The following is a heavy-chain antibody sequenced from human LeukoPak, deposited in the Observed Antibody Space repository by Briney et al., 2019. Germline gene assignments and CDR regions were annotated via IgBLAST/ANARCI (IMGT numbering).Heavy chain of an antibody. CDR2: ISSNGGST. CDR1: GFTFSSYA. CDR3: ASPSSGQSFDI. J-gene: IGHJ3*02. D-gene: IGHD3-22*01. Sequence: GGSLRLSCSASGFTFSSYAMHWVRQAPVKGLEYVSAISSNGGSTYYADSVKGRFTISRDNSKNTLYLQMNSLRAEDTAVYYCASPSSGQSFDIWGQGTTVTVSS. V-gene: IGHV3-64*04.